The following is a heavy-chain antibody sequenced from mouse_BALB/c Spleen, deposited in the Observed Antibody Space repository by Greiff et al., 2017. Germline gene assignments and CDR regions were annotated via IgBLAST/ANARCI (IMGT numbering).Heavy chain of an antibody. CDR2: IYPGDGDT. Sequence: VQLQQSGAELARPGASVKLSCKASGYTFTSYWMQWVKQRPGQGLEWIGAIYPGDGDTRYTQKFKGKATLTADKSSSTAYMQLSSLASEDSAVYYCARPDYWGQGTTLTVSS. V-gene: IGHV1-87*01. J-gene: IGHJ2*01. CDR3: ARPDY. CDR1: GYTFTSYW.